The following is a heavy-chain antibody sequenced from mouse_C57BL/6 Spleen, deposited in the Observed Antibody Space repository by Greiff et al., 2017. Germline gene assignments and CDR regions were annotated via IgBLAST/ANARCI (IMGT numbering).Heavy chain of an antibody. J-gene: IGHJ4*01. CDR2: INPNNGAT. Sequence: EVKLMESGPELVKPGASVKMSCKASGYTFTDYNMHWVKQSHGKSLEWIGYINPNNGATSYNQKFKGKATLTVNKSSSTAYMELRSLTSEDSAVYYCARSPLLFYAMDYWGQGTSVTVSS. V-gene: IGHV1-22*01. CDR3: ARSPLLFYAMDY. CDR1: GYTFTDYN. D-gene: IGHD2-12*01.